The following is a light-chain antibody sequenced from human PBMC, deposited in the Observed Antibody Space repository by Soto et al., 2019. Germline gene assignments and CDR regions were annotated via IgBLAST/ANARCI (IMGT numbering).Light chain of an antibody. Sequence: IEMTQSPSALSASAGDRVTITCQASQDIKNYVSWYQQKPGRAPKLLIYDAARLGTGVSSRFSGSGSGAHSTHTISSRKPEDVATYYCQQFDSVPCTFGQGTKLLIK. CDR2: DAA. CDR1: QDIKNY. V-gene: IGKV1-33*01. CDR3: QQFDSVPCT. J-gene: IGKJ2*02.